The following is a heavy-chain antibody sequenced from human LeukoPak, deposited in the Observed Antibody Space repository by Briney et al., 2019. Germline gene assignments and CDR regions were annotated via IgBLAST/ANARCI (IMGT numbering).Heavy chain of an antibody. V-gene: IGHV3-11*04. CDR2: ISSSGSTI. D-gene: IGHD3-10*01. Sequence: PGGSLRLSCAASGFTFSDYYMSWIRQAPGKGPEWVSYISSSGSTIYYADSVKGRFTISRDNAKNSLYLQMNSLRAEDTAVYYCARELLWFGESYYMDVWGKGTTVTVSS. J-gene: IGHJ6*03. CDR3: ARELLWFGESYYMDV. CDR1: GFTFSDYY.